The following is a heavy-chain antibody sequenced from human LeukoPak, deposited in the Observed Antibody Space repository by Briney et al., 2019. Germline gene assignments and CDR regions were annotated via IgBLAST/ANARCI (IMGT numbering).Heavy chain of an antibody. D-gene: IGHD2-2*01. Sequence: GGSLRLSCAASGFTFSSYSMNWVRQAPGKGLEWVSSISSSSSYIYYADSVKGRFTISRDNAKNSLYLQMNSLRAEDTAVYYCARTGRAKREYQLPENDYWGQGTLVTVSS. J-gene: IGHJ4*02. CDR1: GFTFSSYS. V-gene: IGHV3-21*01. CDR3: ARTGRAKREYQLPENDY. CDR2: ISSSSSYI.